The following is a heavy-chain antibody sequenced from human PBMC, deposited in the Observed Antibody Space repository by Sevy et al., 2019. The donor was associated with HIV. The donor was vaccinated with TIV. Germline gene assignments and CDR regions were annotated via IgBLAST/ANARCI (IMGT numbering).Heavy chain of an antibody. CDR2: ISASGSVT. V-gene: IGHV3-23*01. CDR1: GFNFNNYV. CDR3: VKDTPFRRFTLSGMAGAHEYYFDY. J-gene: IGHJ4*02. Sequence: GGSLRLSCAASGFNFNNYVMTWVRQAPGKGLEWVSTISASGSVTDYSDSVRGRFTISRDNSRNTVSLQMNSLRVEDTAIYYCVKDTPFRRFTLSGMAGAHEYYFDYWGQGTRVTVSS. D-gene: IGHD3-3*01.